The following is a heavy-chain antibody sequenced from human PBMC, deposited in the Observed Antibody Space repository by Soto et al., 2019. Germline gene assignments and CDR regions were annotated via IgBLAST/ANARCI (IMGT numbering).Heavy chain of an antibody. J-gene: IGHJ4*02. CDR3: ARSDGRY. CDR2: IYYSGKT. CDR1: GDSISSSTYS. V-gene: IGHV4-39*07. Sequence: PSETLSLTCTVSGDSISSSTYSWGWIRQPPGRGLEYIGTIYYSGKTYYNWPLESRVTISVDTSKNQFSLKLSSVTAADTAVYYCARSDGRYWGQGTLVTVSS.